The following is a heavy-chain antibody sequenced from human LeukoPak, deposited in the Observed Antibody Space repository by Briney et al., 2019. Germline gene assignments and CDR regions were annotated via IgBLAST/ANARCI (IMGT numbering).Heavy chain of an antibody. CDR3: ARETRNYYDSPAYYSFDY. D-gene: IGHD3-22*01. Sequence: SETLSLTCSVSGYSISSGYYWGWIRQPPGKGLEWIGSMYYRGGTDYSPSLKSRFTVSVDTTKNQFSLKLSSVTAADTAVYYCARETRNYYDSPAYYSFDYWGQGTLVTVSS. V-gene: IGHV4-38-2*02. CDR1: GYSISSGYY. CDR2: MYYRGGT. J-gene: IGHJ4*02.